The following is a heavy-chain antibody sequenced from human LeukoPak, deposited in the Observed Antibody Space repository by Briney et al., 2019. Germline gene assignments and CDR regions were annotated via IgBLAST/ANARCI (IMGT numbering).Heavy chain of an antibody. V-gene: IGHV3-23*01. D-gene: IGHD2-2*01. CDR2: ISASGGTT. J-gene: IGHJ5*01. CDR1: GFTFNNYA. CDR3: AKEPREYCSSTSCPNWFDS. Sequence: SGGSLRLSCAASGFTFNNYAMSWVRQAPGKGLEWVSAISASGGTTYYADSVKGRFTISRDNSENTLFLQMNSLRAEDTAVYCCAKEPREYCSSTSCPNWFDSWGQGTLVTVSS.